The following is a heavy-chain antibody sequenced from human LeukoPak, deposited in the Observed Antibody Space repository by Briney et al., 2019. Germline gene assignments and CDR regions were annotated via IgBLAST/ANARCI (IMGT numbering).Heavy chain of an antibody. D-gene: IGHD1-26*01. CDR1: GFTFSSYA. CDR3: ARGWELLYWYGMDV. Sequence: GGSLRLSCAASGFTFSSYAMTWVRQAPGKGLEWVSVISGSGGNTYHADSVKGRFTISRDNSKNTLYLQMNSLRAEDTAVYYCARGWELLYWYGMDVWGQGTTVTVSS. V-gene: IGHV3-23*01. J-gene: IGHJ6*02. CDR2: ISGSGGNT.